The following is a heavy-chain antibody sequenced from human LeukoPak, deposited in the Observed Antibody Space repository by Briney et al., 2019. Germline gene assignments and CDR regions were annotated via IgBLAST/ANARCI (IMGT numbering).Heavy chain of an antibody. CDR3: ARGGYDILTGYYLDYFDY. CDR1: GGSISSYY. V-gene: IGHV4-4*07. CDR2: IYTSGST. D-gene: IGHD3-9*01. Sequence: SETLSLTCTVSGGSISSYYWSWIRQPAGKGLEWIGRIYTSGSTNYNPSLKSRVTMSVATSKNQFSLKLSSVTAADTAVYYCARGGYDILTGYYLDYFDYWGQGTLVTVSS. J-gene: IGHJ4*02.